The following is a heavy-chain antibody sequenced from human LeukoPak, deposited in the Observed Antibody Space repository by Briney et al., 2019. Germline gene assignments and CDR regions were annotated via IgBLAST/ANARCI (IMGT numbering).Heavy chain of an antibody. CDR3: AELGITMIGGV. Sequence: GGSLRLSCAASGFTFSSYEMNWVRQAPGEGLEWVSYISSSGSTIYYADSVKGRFTISRDNAKNSLYLQINSLRAEDTAVYYCAELGITMIGGVWGKGTTVTISS. CDR2: ISSSGSTI. J-gene: IGHJ6*04. D-gene: IGHD3-10*02. CDR1: GFTFSSYE. V-gene: IGHV3-48*03.